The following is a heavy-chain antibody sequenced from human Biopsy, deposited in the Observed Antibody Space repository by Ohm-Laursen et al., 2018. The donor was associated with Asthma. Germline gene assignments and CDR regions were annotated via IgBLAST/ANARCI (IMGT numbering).Heavy chain of an antibody. CDR2: IWFDGSNK. V-gene: IGHV3-33*01. D-gene: IGHD3-10*01. CDR1: GFTFGSYG. CDR3: GRERSYMVDY. Sequence: RSLRLSCAALGFTFGSYGLHWVRQAPGKGLEWVADIWFDGSNKHYADSVKGRFTISRDNSKNTLYLQMNSLRAEDTALYYCGRERSYMVDYWGQGTLVIVSS. J-gene: IGHJ4*02.